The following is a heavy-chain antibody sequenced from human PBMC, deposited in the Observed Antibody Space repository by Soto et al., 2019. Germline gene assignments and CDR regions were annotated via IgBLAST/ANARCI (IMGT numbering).Heavy chain of an antibody. CDR2: IYYSGST. D-gene: IGHD4-4*01. CDR3: ARFGFRTVTTDY. CDR1: GGSISSSSYY. J-gene: IGHJ4*02. Sequence: KTSETMSLTCTVSGGSISSSSYYWGWIRQPPGKGLEWIGSIYYSGSTYYNPSLKSRVTISVATSKNQFSLKLSSVTAADTAVYYCARFGFRTVTTDYWGQGTLVTVSS. V-gene: IGHV4-39*01.